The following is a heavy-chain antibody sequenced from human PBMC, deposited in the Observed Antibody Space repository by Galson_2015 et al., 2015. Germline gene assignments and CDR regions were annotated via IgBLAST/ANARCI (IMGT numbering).Heavy chain of an antibody. J-gene: IGHJ6*03. CDR1: GYNFRTYW. D-gene: IGHD1-7*01. CDR3: ARRGRAGTTDYFYYYMDV. Sequence: QSGAEVKKPGESLKISCKGSGYNFRTYWIDWVRQMPGKGLEWMGTIYPGDSGTTYSPSFQGQVTISVDKSITTAYLQWSSLKASDTAMYYCARRGRAGTTDYFYYYMDVWGEGTTVTVSS. V-gene: IGHV5-51*01. CDR2: IYPGDSGT.